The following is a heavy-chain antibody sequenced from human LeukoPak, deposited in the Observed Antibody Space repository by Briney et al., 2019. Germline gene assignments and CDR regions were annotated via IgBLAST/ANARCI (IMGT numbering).Heavy chain of an antibody. V-gene: IGHV3-30-3*01. J-gene: IGHJ4*02. CDR1: GFTFSSYA. D-gene: IGHD6-19*01. Sequence: PGRSLRLSCAASGFTFSSYAMHWVRQAPGKGLEWVAVISYDGSNKYYADSVKGRFTISRDNSKNTLYLQMNSLRAEDTAVYYCARDDMYSSGWSGYWGQGTLVTVSS. CDR2: ISYDGSNK. CDR3: ARDDMYSSGWSGY.